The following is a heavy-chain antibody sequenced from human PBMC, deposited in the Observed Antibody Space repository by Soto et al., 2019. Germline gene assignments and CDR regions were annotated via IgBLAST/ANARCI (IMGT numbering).Heavy chain of an antibody. D-gene: IGHD6-13*01. CDR1: GYTLTELS. CDR3: ATVEAPGIAAAGTRNWFDP. CDR2: FDPEDGET. V-gene: IGHV1-24*01. J-gene: IGHJ5*02. Sequence: ASVKVSCKVSGYTLTELSMHWVRQAPGKGLEWMGGFDPEDGETIYAQKFQGRVTMTEDTSTDTAYMELSSLRSEDTAVYYCATVEAPGIAAAGTRNWFDPWGQGTLVTVSS.